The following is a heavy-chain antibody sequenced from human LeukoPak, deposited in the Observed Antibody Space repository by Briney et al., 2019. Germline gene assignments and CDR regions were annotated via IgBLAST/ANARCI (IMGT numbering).Heavy chain of an antibody. Sequence: GGSLRLSCVASRFTFSNYWMSWVRQAPGKGLEWVTNINQDGSKKPYADSMKGRFTISRDNAKESLYLQLNSLRADDTAVYYCAKWGPHCVGDYCPALDSWGQGTLVTVSS. CDR1: RFTFSNYW. CDR2: INQDGSKK. V-gene: IGHV3-7*01. J-gene: IGHJ4*02. D-gene: IGHD2-21*02. CDR3: AKWGPHCVGDYCPALDS.